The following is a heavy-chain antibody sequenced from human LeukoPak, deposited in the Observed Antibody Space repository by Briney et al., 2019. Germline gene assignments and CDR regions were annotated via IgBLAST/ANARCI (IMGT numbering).Heavy chain of an antibody. CDR2: MNPNSGNT. CDR1: GYTFTSYD. Sequence: GASVKVSCKASGYTFTSYDINWVRQATGQGLEWMGWMNPNSGNTGYAQKFQGRVTITINTTKNTDYMELSSLRSEDTAVYYCAGGLGGSRYWGQGTLVTVSS. J-gene: IGHJ4*02. D-gene: IGHD5-12*01. V-gene: IGHV1-8*01. CDR3: AGGLGGSRY.